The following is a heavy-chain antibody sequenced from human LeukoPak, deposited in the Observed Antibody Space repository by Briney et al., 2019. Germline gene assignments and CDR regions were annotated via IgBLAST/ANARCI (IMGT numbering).Heavy chain of an antibody. CDR2: INPNSRGT. CDR3: ARRAREYSHDAFDI. Sequence: GASVNLSCKAAVSTFTDYDMHRVRQAPGQGREWMGWINPNSRGTDSAQTFQGRFSMTRDTDISTAYMELSRLRSDDPAVYYCARRAREYSHDAFDIWGQGTMVTVSS. V-gene: IGHV1-2*02. CDR1: VSTFTDYD. D-gene: IGHD5-18*01. J-gene: IGHJ3*02.